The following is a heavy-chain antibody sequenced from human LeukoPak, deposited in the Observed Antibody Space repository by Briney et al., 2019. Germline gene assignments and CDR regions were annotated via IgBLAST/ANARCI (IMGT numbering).Heavy chain of an antibody. V-gene: IGHV4-59*06. CDR3: ARDGGNFNYYFDY. CDR1: GASISSHY. CDR2: VYHSGAA. Sequence: PSETLSLTCSVSGASISSHYWTWIRQHPGKGLEWIGYVYHSGAAYYNPSLKSRLTISVDTSRNKFSLMLSSVTAADTAVYYCARDGGNFNYYFDYRGQGTLVTVSS. D-gene: IGHD4-23*01. J-gene: IGHJ4*02.